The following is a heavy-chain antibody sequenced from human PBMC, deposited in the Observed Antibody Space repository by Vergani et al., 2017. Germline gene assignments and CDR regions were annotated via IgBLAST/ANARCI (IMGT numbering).Heavy chain of an antibody. D-gene: IGHD4-17*01. J-gene: IGHJ2*01. Sequence: EVQLLESGGGLVQPGGSLRLSCAASGFTFSSYAMSWVRQAPGKGLEWVSAISGSGGSTYYADSVKGRFTISRDNSKNTLYLQMNSLRAEDTAVYYCAKVKGAYGDYPYWYFDPWGRGTLVTVSS. CDR2: ISGSGGST. CDR1: GFTFSSYA. CDR3: AKVKGAYGDYPYWYFDP. V-gene: IGHV3-23*01.